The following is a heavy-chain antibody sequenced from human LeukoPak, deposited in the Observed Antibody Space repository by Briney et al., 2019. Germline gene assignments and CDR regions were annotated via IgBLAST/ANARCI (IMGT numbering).Heavy chain of an antibody. Sequence: GGSLRLSCAASGFTVSSIYMNWVRQAPGKGLEWVSVIYSGGTTYYADSVKGRFTISRDNSKNTLYLQMNSLRAEDTAVYYCARASTIGAAGLSDFWGQGTLVTVSS. CDR3: ARASTIGAAGLSDF. V-gene: IGHV3-53*01. D-gene: IGHD6-13*01. CDR2: IYSGGTT. J-gene: IGHJ4*02. CDR1: GFTVSSIY.